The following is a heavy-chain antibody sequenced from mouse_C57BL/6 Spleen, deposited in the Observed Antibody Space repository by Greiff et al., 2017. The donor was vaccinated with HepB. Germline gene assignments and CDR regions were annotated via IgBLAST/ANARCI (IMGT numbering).Heavy chain of an antibody. CDR3: ARDDSNSLFAY. CDR1: GYSITSGYY. D-gene: IGHD2-5*01. J-gene: IGHJ3*01. CDR2: ISYDGSN. V-gene: IGHV3-6*01. Sequence: EVQRVESGPGLVKPSQSLSLTCSVTGYSITSGYYWNWIRQFPGNKLEWMGYISYDGSNNYNPSLKNRISITRDTSKNQFFLKLNSVTTEDTATYYCARDDSNSLFAYWGQGTLVTISA.